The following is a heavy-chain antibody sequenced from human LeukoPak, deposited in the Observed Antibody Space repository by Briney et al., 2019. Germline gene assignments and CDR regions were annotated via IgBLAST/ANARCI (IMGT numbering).Heavy chain of an antibody. CDR3: AREGRYYYGSGSYGP. D-gene: IGHD3-10*01. J-gene: IGHJ5*02. Sequence: SETLSLTCTVSGGSISSYYWSWIRQPPGKGLEWIGYIYDSGSTNYNPSLKSRVTISVDTSKNQFSLKLSSVTAADTAVYYCAREGRYYYGSGSYGPWGQGTLVTVSS. V-gene: IGHV4-59*01. CDR2: IYDSGST. CDR1: GGSISSYY.